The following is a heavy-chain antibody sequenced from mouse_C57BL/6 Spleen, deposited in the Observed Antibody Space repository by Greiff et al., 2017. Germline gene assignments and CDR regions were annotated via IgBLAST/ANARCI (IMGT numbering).Heavy chain of an antibody. CDR3: AGDPLRLRRGFAY. J-gene: IGHJ3*01. Sequence: VQLQQSGPGLVKPSQSLFLTCSTTGFPITSGYYWIWIRQSPGKPLEWMGYITHSGETFYNPSLQSPISITRETSKNQFFLQLNSVTTEDTAMYYCAGDPLRLRRGFAYGGQGTLVTVSA. V-gene: IGHV12-3*01. CDR1: GFPITSGYY. CDR2: ITHSGET. D-gene: IGHD2-4*01.